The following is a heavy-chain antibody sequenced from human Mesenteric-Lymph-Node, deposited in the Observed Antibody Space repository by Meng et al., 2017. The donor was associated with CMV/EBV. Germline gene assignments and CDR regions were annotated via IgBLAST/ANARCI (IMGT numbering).Heavy chain of an antibody. CDR1: GFIFSDYA. CDR3: AKSAVAAYNWFDP. D-gene: IGHD6-19*01. J-gene: IGHJ5*02. CDR2: ISGNGDRR. Sequence: GGSLRLSCAASGFIFSDYAMSWVRQVPGKGLEWVSAISGNGDRRYYAESVRGRFTISRDNAKNSLYLQMNSLRAEDTAVYYCAKSAVAAYNWFDPWGQGTLVTVSS. V-gene: IGHV3-23*01.